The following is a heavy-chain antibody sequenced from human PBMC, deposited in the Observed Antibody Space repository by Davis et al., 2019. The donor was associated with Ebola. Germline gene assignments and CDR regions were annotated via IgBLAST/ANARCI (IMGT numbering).Heavy chain of an antibody. V-gene: IGHV1-18*04. D-gene: IGHD2-8*02. Sequence: ASVKVSCKASGYSFTDYYMHWVRQAPGQGLEWMGWISAYNGNTNYAQKLQGRVTMTTDTSTSTAYMELRSLRSDDTAVYYCARGLVVYVMDWGQGTLVTVSS. CDR3: ARGLVVYVMD. CDR1: GYSFTDYY. CDR2: ISAYNGNT. J-gene: IGHJ4*02.